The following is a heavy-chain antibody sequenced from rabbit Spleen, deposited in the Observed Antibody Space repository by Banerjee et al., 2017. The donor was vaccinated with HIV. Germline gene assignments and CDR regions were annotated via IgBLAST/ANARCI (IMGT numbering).Heavy chain of an antibody. Sequence: QEQLEESGGGLVKPGGTLTLTCKASGFDLSQNYVMCWVRQAPGKGLEWIGCIGSNSGNTYYASWAKGRFTISTSTSLNTVTLQLNSLTAADTATYFCARDTSSSFSSYGMDLWGPGTLVTVS. CDR3: ARDTSSSFSSYGMDL. D-gene: IGHD1-1*01. CDR1: GFDLSQNYV. J-gene: IGHJ6*01. V-gene: IGHV1S43*01. CDR2: IGSNSGNT.